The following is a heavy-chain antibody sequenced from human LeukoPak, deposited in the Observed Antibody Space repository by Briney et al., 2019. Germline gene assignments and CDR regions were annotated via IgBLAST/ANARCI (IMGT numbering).Heavy chain of an antibody. V-gene: IGHV1-46*01. CDR3: ARGGGITIFGVGSRYYYYYMDV. CDR2: INPSDGGR. J-gene: IGHJ6*03. CDR1: GYAFSSYY. D-gene: IGHD3-3*01. Sequence: ASVKVSCKASGYAFSSYYMHWVRQAPGQGLEWMGIINPSDGGRNYAQKFQGRVTMPRDMSTSTVYMALSSLRSEDTAVSYCARGGGITIFGVGSRYYYYYMDVWGKGTTVTVSS.